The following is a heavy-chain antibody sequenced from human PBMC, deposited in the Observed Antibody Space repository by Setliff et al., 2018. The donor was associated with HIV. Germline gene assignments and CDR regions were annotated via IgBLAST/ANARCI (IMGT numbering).Heavy chain of an antibody. CDR3: ARAAAGNTGPFDL. Sequence: SETLSLTCTVSDSGTYYWSWIRQPAGEGLEWIGRVSSRGDTNYNPSLKSRVTMSVDTSKNQFSLKLTSVTASDTAVYYCARAAAGNTGPFDLWGQGSPVTVSS. D-gene: IGHD4-17*01. J-gene: IGHJ4*02. V-gene: IGHV4-4*07. CDR2: VSSRGDT. CDR1: DSGTYY.